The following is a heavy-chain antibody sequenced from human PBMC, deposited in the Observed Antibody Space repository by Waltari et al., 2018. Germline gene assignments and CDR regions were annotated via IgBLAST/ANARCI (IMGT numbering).Heavy chain of an antibody. D-gene: IGHD3-22*01. CDR1: GGSISSYY. J-gene: IGHJ4*02. CDR2: IYTSGST. V-gene: IGHV4-4*07. Sequence: QVQLQESGPGLVKPSETLSLTCTVSGGSISSYYWSWIRQPAGKGLEWIGRIYTSGSTNYNPSLRSRVTMSVDTSKNQFSLKLSSVTAADTAVYYCAITDYYDSSGYYTFDYWGQGTLVTVSS. CDR3: AITDYYDSSGYYTFDY.